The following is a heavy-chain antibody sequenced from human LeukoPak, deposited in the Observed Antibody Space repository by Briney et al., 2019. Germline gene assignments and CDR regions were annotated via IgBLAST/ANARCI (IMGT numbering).Heavy chain of an antibody. Sequence: SGGSLRLSCAASGFTFSNYGMSWVRQAPGKGLEWVSGISGSGGTTYYTDSAKGRFTISRDTSKNTLYLQMNSLRAEDTALYYCAKDPHGSTVNRFDPWGQGTLVTVSS. CDR3: AKDPHGSTVNRFDP. CDR2: ISGSGGTT. V-gene: IGHV3-23*01. D-gene: IGHD4-11*01. CDR1: GFTFSNYG. J-gene: IGHJ5*02.